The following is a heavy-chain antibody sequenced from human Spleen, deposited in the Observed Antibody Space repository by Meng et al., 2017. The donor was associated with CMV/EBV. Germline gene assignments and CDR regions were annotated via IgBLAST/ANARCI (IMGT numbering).Heavy chain of an antibody. CDR3: ARELKFGSYYYGMDV. J-gene: IGHJ6*02. D-gene: IGHD3-16*01. V-gene: IGHV4-38-2*02. Sequence: SETLSLTCTVSGFSISTGYYWGWIRQPPGKGLEWLGNVFHNETTSYNPPLKGRVTLSVDASKNRFSLNLASATAADTAMYYCARELKFGSYYYGMDVWGQGTTVTVSS. CDR2: VFHNETT. CDR1: GFSISTGYY.